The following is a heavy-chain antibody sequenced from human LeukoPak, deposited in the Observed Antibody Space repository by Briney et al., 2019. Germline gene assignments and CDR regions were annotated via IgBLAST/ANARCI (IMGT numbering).Heavy chain of an antibody. CDR1: VFAFSSYS. CDR3: ARDLSFYGGTSSPLYY. J-gene: IGHJ4*02. D-gene: IGHD4-23*01. CDR2: INSSSSYI. V-gene: IGHV3-21*03. Sequence: GSLRLSCAASVFAFSSYSMNSVRQAPEKGLEWVSSINSSSSYIYYAHSVKGRFTISRDTAKNSLYLHINSLRAQDTPVYNSARDLSFYGGTSSPLYYWGQGTLVTVSS.